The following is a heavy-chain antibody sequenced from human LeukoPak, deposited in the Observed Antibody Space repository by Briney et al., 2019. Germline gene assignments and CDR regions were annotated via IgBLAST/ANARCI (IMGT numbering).Heavy chain of an antibody. CDR1: GASVTAYL. V-gene: IGHV4-4*07. CDR3: ARLWRDGSNWHPDDN. D-gene: IGHD4-11*01. J-gene: IGHJ4*02. Sequence: SETLSLTCTVSGASVTAYLWSWLRQPAGQGLEWIGRTSVNEGATYNPSLMSRVTMSVDTSKNQFSLRLTSMTAADTAIYYCARLWRDGSNWHPDDNWGQGTLVTVSS. CDR2: TSVNEGA.